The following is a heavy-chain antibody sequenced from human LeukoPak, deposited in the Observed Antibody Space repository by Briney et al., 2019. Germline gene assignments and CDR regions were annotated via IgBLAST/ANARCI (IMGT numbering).Heavy chain of an antibody. J-gene: IGHJ4*02. CDR3: ARDLRDGYNVSPPDY. Sequence: ASVKVSCKASGYTFTSYYMHWVRQAPGQGLEWMGIINPSGGSTSYAQKFQGRVTMTRDTSTSTVYMELSSLRSEDTAVYYCARDLRDGYNVSPPDYWGQGTLVTVSS. CDR1: GYTFTSYY. D-gene: IGHD5-24*01. CDR2: INPSGGST. V-gene: IGHV1-46*01.